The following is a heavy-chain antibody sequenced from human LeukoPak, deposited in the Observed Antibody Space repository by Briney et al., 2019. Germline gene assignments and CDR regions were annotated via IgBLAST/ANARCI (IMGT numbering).Heavy chain of an antibody. D-gene: IGHD2-15*01. CDR2: IKQDGSVK. J-gene: IGHJ4*02. V-gene: IGHV3-7*01. Sequence: GSLRLSCVVSGFTFSAYWMSWVRQAPGKGLECVATIKQDGSVKNYGDSVQGRFTISRDNAKNSLYLQMHSLRVEDTAVYYCARVLETDCRGGSCYSGLDYWGQGTLVTVSS. CDR3: ARVLETDCRGGSCYSGLDY. CDR1: GFTFSAYW.